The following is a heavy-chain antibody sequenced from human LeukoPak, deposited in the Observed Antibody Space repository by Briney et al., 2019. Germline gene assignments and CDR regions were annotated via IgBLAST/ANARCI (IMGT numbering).Heavy chain of an antibody. CDR3: ARGPKGSGSFYYGMDV. D-gene: IGHD6-19*01. CDR2: ISSSSSYI. Sequence: EGSLRLSCAASGFTFSSYSMNWVRQAPGKGLEWVSSISSSSSYIYYADSVKGRFTISRDNAKNSLYLQMNSLRAEDTAVYYCARGPKGSGSFYYGMDVWGQGTTVTVSS. CDR1: GFTFSSYS. J-gene: IGHJ6*02. V-gene: IGHV3-21*01.